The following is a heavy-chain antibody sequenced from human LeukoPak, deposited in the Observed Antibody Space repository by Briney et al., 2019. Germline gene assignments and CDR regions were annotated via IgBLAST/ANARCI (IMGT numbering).Heavy chain of an antibody. CDR3: GGLYYYDSSGYYYGAFDI. V-gene: IGHV4-4*07. J-gene: IGHJ3*02. Sequence: GSLRLSCAASGFTFSTYAMSWIRQPAGKGLEWIGRIYTSGSTNYNPSLKSRVTISVDTSKNQFSLKLSSVTAADTAVYYCGGLYYYDSSGYYYGAFDIWGQGTMVTVSS. D-gene: IGHD3-22*01. CDR2: IYTSGST. CDR1: GFTFSTYA.